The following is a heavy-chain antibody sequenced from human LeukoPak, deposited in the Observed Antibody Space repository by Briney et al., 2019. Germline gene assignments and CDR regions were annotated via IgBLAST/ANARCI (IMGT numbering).Heavy chain of an antibody. J-gene: IGHJ4*02. CDR2: ISSNGSST. CDR1: GFTFSSYA. D-gene: IGHD3-10*01. V-gene: IGHV3-64*01. CDR3: ARDFGSSSGSSD. Sequence: PGGSLRLSCAASGFTFSSYAMHWVRQAPGKGLEYVSAISSNGSSTYYANSVKGRFTISRDNSKNTLYLQMGSLRAEDMAVYYCARDFGSSSGSSDWGQGTLVTVSS.